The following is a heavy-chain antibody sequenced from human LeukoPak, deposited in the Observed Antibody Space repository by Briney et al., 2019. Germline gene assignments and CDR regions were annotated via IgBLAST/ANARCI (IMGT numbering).Heavy chain of an antibody. CDR3: ARPAVAGIVYYYYGMDV. V-gene: IGHV1-69*13. J-gene: IGHJ6*02. D-gene: IGHD6-19*01. CDR2: IIPIFGTA. Sequence: SVKVSCKASGGTFSSYAISWVRQAPGQGLEWMGGIIPIFGTANYAQKFQGRVTITADESTSTAYMELSSLRSEDTAMYYCARPAVAGIVYYYYGMDVWGQGTTVTVSS. CDR1: GGTFSSYA.